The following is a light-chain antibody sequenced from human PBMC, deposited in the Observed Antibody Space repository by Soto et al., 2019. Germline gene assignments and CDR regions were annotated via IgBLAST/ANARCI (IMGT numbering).Light chain of an antibody. CDR2: DVS. V-gene: IGLV2-14*01. CDR3: SSYTSSITYV. Sequence: QSLLTQPASVSRSPGQSITISRPGTSSDVGGYHYVSWYQQYPGKAPKVMIYDVSNRPSGVSNRFSGSKSGTTASLTISGLQAEDEADYYCSSYTSSITYVFGTGTRSPS. J-gene: IGLJ1*01. CDR1: SSDVGGYHY.